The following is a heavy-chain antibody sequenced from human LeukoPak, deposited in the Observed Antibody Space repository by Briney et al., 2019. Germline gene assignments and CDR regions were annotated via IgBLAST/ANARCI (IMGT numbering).Heavy chain of an antibody. V-gene: IGHV3-53*01. J-gene: IGHJ4*02. D-gene: IGHD5-24*01. CDR3: ARDPRVRDFDY. CDR1: GFTVSSNY. CDR2: IYSGGST. Sequence: GGSLRLSCAASGFTVSSNYMSWVRQAPGKGLEWVSVIYSGGSTYYADSVKGRFTISRDNSKNTLYLQMNSLRAEDTAVYYCARDPRVRDFDYWGQGTLVTVSS.